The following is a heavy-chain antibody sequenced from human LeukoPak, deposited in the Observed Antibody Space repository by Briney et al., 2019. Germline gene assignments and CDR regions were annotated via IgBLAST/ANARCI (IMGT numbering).Heavy chain of an antibody. V-gene: IGHV4-59*01. Sequence: SSETLSLTCTVSGGSISGYFWSWIRQPPGKGLEWIGYIYYRGSTNYNPSLKSRVTISVDTSKNQFSLKLSSVTAADTAVYYCARARSGYDWDYWGQGTLVTVSS. CDR2: IYYRGST. D-gene: IGHD5-12*01. J-gene: IGHJ4*02. CDR1: GGSISGYF. CDR3: ARARSGYDWDY.